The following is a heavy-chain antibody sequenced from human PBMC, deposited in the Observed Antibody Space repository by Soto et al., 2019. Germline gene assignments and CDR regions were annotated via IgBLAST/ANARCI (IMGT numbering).Heavy chain of an antibody. V-gene: IGHV1-46*01. CDR1: GYTLTKYY. Sequence: ASVNVSCKASGYTLTKYYMHWVRQAPGQGIEWMGIIYPSGGSTRNAQKFQGRVTMTRDTSTSTAYMELSSLRSEDTAGYYCARDFSGPMDYWGRGTLVTV. CDR2: IYPSGGST. CDR3: ARDFSGPMDY. J-gene: IGHJ4*02. D-gene: IGHD3-10*01.